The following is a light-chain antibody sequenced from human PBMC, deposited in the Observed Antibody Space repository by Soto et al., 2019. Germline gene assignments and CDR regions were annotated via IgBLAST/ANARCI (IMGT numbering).Light chain of an antibody. CDR3: QQRSNWPPMYT. J-gene: IGKJ2*01. CDR2: DAS. CDR1: QSVSTY. V-gene: IGKV3-11*01. Sequence: EIVLTQSPATLSLSPGERATLSCRASQSVSTYFAWYQQKPGQAPRLLIYDASSRATGIPARFSGSGSGTGFTLTISSLEPEDFAVYCCQQRSNWPPMYTFGQGTKLEIK.